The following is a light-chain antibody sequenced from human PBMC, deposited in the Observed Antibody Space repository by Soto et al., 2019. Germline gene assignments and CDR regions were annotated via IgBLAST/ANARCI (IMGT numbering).Light chain of an antibody. Sequence: PGERAPLSCRASQSLSSNFLAWYQQKPGQPPRLLIYDSSTRATGFPARFSGSGSVTEFTLTISSLQSEDFAVYYCQQYNDWPRTFGQGTKVDIK. CDR1: QSLSSN. CDR2: DSS. CDR3: QQYNDWPRT. V-gene: IGKV3D-15*01. J-gene: IGKJ1*01.